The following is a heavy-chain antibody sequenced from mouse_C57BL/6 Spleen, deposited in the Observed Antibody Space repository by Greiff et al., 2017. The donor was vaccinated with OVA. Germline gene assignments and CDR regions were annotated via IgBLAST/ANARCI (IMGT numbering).Heavy chain of an antibody. J-gene: IGHJ4*01. CDR2: IHPNSGST. D-gene: IGHD1-1*01. V-gene: IGHV1-64*01. Sequence: QVQLKQPGAELVKPGASVKLSCKASGYTFTSYWMHWVKQRPGQGLEWIGMIHPNSGSTNYNEKFKSKATLTVDKSSSTAYMQLSSLTSEDSAVYYCARYDYYGSSYDAMDYWGQGTSVTVSS. CDR1: GYTFTSYW. CDR3: ARYDYYGSSYDAMDY.